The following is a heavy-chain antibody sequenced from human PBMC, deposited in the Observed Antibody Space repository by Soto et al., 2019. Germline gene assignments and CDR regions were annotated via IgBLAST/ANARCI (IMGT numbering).Heavy chain of an antibody. D-gene: IGHD3-16*02. CDR3: ARQVTTYIWGSYRNTNWFDP. CDR2: IYYSGST. J-gene: IGHJ5*02. Sequence: SETLSLTCTVSGGSISSYYWSWIRQPPGKGLEWIGYIYYSGSTNYNPSLKSRVTISVDTSKNQFSLKLSSVTAADTAVYYCARQVTTYIWGSYRNTNWFDPWGQGTLVTVSS. V-gene: IGHV4-59*08. CDR1: GGSISSYY.